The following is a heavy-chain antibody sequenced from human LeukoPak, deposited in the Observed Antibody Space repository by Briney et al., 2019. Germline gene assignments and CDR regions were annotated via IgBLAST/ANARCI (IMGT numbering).Heavy chain of an antibody. D-gene: IGHD1-14*01. CDR1: GFTFSSYS. CDR2: IIGSGEKT. Sequence: GGSLRLSCAASGFTFSSYSMYWVRQAPGKGLEWVSGIIGSGEKTYYADSVKGRFTMSRDNSKNTLYLQMNSLRADDTAVYYCAKGQEPESRLDYWGQGTLAAVSS. CDR3: AKGQEPESRLDY. J-gene: IGHJ4*02. V-gene: IGHV3-23*01.